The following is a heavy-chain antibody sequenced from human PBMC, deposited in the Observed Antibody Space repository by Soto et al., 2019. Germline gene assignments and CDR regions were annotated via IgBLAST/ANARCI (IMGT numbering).Heavy chain of an antibody. J-gene: IGHJ3*02. V-gene: IGHV3-30*03. CDR1: GFPFSSYG. Sequence: QMQLVESGGGVVQPGTSLRVSCEVSGFPFSSYGMHWVRQAPGKGLVWVGAMSSEGNRQDYGASVRGRFSISRDNSQNTFYLQMNSLRGDDTAVYYCARGHAPVIHSSFEIWGDGTVVTVSS. CDR3: ARGHAPVIHSSFEI. CDR2: MSSEGNRQ.